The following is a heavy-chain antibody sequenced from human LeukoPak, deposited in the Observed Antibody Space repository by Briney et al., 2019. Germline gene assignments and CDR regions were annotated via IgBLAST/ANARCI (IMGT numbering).Heavy chain of an antibody. D-gene: IGHD2-2*01. J-gene: IGHJ4*02. CDR2: IYYSGST. V-gene: IGHV4-59*01. CDR1: RGSISTYY. CDR3: ARELGYCSSTSCYARGGFDY. Sequence: SETLSLTCTVSRGSISTYYWSWIRQPPGKGLEWIGYIYYSGSTNYNPSLKSRVTISVDTSKNQFSLKLSSVTAADTAVYYCARELGYCSSTSCYARGGFDYWGQGTLVTVSS.